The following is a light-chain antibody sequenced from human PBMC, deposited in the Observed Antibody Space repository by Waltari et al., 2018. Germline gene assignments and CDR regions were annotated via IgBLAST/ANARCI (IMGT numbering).Light chain of an antibody. CDR3: QHNLRLPVT. Sequence: EIVLTQSPGTLSVSPGERATLSCRASQSVGRSLVWYQQKPGQAPRLLIYGASTRATGIPDMFSGSGSGTDFSLTVSRLEPEDFGLYYCQHNLRLPVTFGQGTKVEIK. CDR1: QSVGRS. V-gene: IGKV3-20*01. CDR2: GAS. J-gene: IGKJ1*01.